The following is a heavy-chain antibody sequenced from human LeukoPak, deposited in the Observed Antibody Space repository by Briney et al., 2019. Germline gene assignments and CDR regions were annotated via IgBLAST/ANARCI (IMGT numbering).Heavy chain of an antibody. V-gene: IGHV3-23*01. Sequence: GGSLRLSCAASGFTFSSYAMSWVRQAPGKGLEWVSAISGSGGSTYYADSVEGRFTISRDNSKNTLYLQMNSLRAEDTAVYYCAKDSVLWFGELLSSFDYWGQGTLVTVSS. CDR3: AKDSVLWFGELLSSFDY. CDR2: ISGSGGST. CDR1: GFTFSSYA. D-gene: IGHD3-10*01. J-gene: IGHJ4*02.